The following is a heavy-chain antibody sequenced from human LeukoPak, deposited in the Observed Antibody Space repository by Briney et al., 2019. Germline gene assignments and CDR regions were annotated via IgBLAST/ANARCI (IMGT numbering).Heavy chain of an antibody. D-gene: IGHD2-21*02. CDR3: ARQGYCGGDCYHNVDY. J-gene: IGHJ4*02. Sequence: SLRPSCVASAFTPSSYEIDWVRQAPGGGLGWVSHIRSSGRPISYTDSVKGRFTISRDNAKNSLYLQMNSLRAEDTAVYYCARQGYCGGDCYHNVDYWGQGTLVTVCS. CDR1: AFTPSSYE. V-gene: IGHV3-48*03. CDR2: IRSSGRPI.